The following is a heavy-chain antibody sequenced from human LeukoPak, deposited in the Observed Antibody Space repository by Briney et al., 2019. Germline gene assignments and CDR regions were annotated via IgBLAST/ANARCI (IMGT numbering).Heavy chain of an antibody. D-gene: IGHD3-10*01. CDR3: AKVRPRTSVFGELIDF. J-gene: IGHJ4*02. CDR2: ISGSGGNT. CDR1: GFTFSGYV. Sequence: GGSLRLSCAASGFTFSGYVMSWVRQAPGKGLEWVSAISGSGGNTYYADSVKGRFTISRDNSKKTPYLQMNSLRAEDTAVYYCAKVRPRTSVFGELIDFWGQGTLVTVSS. V-gene: IGHV3-23*01.